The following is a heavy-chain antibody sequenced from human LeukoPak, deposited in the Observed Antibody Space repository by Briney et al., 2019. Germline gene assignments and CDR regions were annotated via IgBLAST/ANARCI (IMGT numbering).Heavy chain of an antibody. CDR1: VGSISSYY. J-gene: IGHJ4*02. CDR3: ARGRSDQRYSSGWSVIDY. CDR2: IYYSGST. Sequence: SDTLSLTCTLSVGSISSYYGSWLRQPPGKGLECIGYIYYSGSTYYNPSLKSRVTISVDTSKNQFSLKLSSVTAADTAVYYCARGRSDQRYSSGWSVIDYWGQGTLVTVSS. V-gene: IGHV4-59*12. D-gene: IGHD6-19*01.